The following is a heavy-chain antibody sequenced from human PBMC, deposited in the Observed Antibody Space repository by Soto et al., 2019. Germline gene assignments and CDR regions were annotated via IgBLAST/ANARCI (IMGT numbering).Heavy chain of an antibody. Sequence: SETLSLTSTVSGFSISSSSYYWGWIRPPPGKGLEWIGSICYSGSTYYNPSLKSRVTISVDTSKNQFSLKLSSVTAADTAVYYCARLLRNYYYYGMDVWGQGTTVTVSS. CDR1: GFSISSSSYY. V-gene: IGHV4-39*01. CDR2: ICYSGST. J-gene: IGHJ6*01. CDR3: ARLLRNYYYYGMDV.